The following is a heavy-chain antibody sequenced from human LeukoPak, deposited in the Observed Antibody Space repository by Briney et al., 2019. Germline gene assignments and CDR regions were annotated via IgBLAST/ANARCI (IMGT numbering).Heavy chain of an antibody. V-gene: IGHV3-9*01. CDR1: GFHFDYYA. CDR3: AKDLDDDRNGAFDI. D-gene: IGHD3-9*01. CDR2: ISWNSGSI. J-gene: IGHJ3*02. Sequence: GGALRPSFAASGFHFDYYAMHWGRRAPGKGLEWGSGISWNSGSIGYEDSVKGRFTISRDNAKNSLYLQMNSLRAEDTALYYCAKDLDDDRNGAFDIWGQGTMVTVSS.